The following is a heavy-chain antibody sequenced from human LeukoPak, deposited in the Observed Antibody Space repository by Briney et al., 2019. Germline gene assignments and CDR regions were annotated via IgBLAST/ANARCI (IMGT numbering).Heavy chain of an antibody. CDR1: GGSISSYY. CDR2: IYYSGST. CDR3: ARAQYSSSYFDY. V-gene: IGHV4-59*01. D-gene: IGHD6-6*01. J-gene: IGHJ4*02. Sequence: SETLSLTYTVSGGSISSYYWSWIRQPPGKGLEWIGYIYYSGSTNYNPSLKSRVTISVDTSKNQFSLKLSSVTAADTAVYYCARAQYSSSYFDYWGQGTLVTVSS.